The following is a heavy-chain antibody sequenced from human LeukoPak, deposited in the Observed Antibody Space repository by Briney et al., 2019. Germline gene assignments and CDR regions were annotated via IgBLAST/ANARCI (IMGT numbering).Heavy chain of an antibody. CDR1: GYTFTGYG. V-gene: IGHV1-18*01. J-gene: IGHJ4*02. CDR2: ISAYNGNT. Sequence: ASVKVSCKASGYTFTGYGISWVRQAPGQGLEWMGWISAYNGNTNYAQKLQGRVTMTTDTSTSTAYMELRSLRSDDTAVYYCARAPSIAAAGSFDYWGQGTLVTVSS. CDR3: ARAPSIAAAGSFDY. D-gene: IGHD6-13*01.